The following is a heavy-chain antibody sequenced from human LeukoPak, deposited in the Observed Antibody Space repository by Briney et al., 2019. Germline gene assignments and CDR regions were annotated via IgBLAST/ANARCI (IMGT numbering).Heavy chain of an antibody. CDR2: INANNGDT. CDR1: GFTFTGYY. Sequence: ASVKVSCKSSGFTFTGYYIHWVRQAPGQGLEWMGWINANNGDTNYAQKFRGWVTMTRDTSLSTAYMELYRLRSDDTAGYYCARDGATVATPFFDYWGQGTLVTVSS. CDR3: ARDGATVATPFFDY. D-gene: IGHD4-17*01. V-gene: IGHV1-2*04. J-gene: IGHJ4*02.